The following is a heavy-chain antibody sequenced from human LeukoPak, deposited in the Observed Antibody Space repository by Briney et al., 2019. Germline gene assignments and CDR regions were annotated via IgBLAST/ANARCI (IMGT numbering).Heavy chain of an antibody. D-gene: IGHD3-22*01. CDR3: ARDLPPLYYDSSGFPLDY. V-gene: IGHV3-30*03. Sequence: GGSLRLSCAASGFTFNSYGMLWVRQAPGRGLEWVTVISYDGNHQYYADSVKGRFTISRDNAKNSLYLQMNSLRAEDTAVYYCARDLPPLYYDSSGFPLDYWGQGTLVTVSS. CDR2: ISYDGNHQ. CDR1: GFTFNSYG. J-gene: IGHJ4*02.